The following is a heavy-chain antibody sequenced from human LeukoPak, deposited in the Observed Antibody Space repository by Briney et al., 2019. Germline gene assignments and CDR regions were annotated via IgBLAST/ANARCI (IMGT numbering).Heavy chain of an antibody. CDR1: GFTFSSYW. CDR2: IDSDGSAT. D-gene: IGHD4-11*01. V-gene: IGHV3-74*03. Sequence: GGSLRLSCAASGFTFSSYWMHWVRQAPGKGLVWVSRIDSDGSATKYADSVKGRFTISRDNAKNTLYLQMNSLRAEDTAVYYCARAPNRDSKNQFDPWGQGTLVTVSP. J-gene: IGHJ5*02. CDR3: ARAPNRDSKNQFDP.